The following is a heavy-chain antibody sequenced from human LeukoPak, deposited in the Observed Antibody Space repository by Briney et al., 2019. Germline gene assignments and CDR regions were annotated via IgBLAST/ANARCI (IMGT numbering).Heavy chain of an antibody. J-gene: IGHJ5*02. D-gene: IGHD2-15*01. Sequence: SETLSLTCTVSGGSISSYHWSWIRQPPGKGLEWIGYIYYSGSTNYNPSLKSRVTISVDTSKNQFPLKLSSVTAADTAVYYCAREVVVAATSTPNWFDPWGQGTLVTVSS. CDR3: AREVVVAATSTPNWFDP. CDR1: GGSISSYH. V-gene: IGHV4-59*01. CDR2: IYYSGST.